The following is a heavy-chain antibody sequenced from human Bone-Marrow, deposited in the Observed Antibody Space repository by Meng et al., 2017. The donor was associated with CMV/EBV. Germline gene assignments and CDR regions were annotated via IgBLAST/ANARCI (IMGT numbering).Heavy chain of an antibody. V-gene: IGHV4-31*03. CDR1: GGSISSSNHF. D-gene: IGHD5-18*01. J-gene: IGHJ4*02. CDR2: IYYSGST. CDR3: ARSGDTAMLGDY. Sequence: LRLSCTVSGGSISSSNHFWGWIRQHPGKGLEWIGYIYYSGSTYYNPSLKSRVTISVDTSKNQFSLKLSSVTAADTAVYYCARSGDTAMLGDYWGQGTLVTVSS.